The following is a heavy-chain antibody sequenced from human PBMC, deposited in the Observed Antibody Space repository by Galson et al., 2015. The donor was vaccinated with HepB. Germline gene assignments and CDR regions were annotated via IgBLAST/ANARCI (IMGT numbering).Heavy chain of an antibody. CDR1: GFTFSSYS. CDR3: VPKTFSDY. Sequence: SLRLSCAASGFTFSSYSMNWVRRAPGKGLEWVSFINSRSNYIYYADSVKGQFTISRDNAKNSLFLQMNSLRAEDTAVYYCVPKTFSDYWGQGTLVTVSS. V-gene: IGHV3-21*01. J-gene: IGHJ4*02. CDR2: INSRSNYI.